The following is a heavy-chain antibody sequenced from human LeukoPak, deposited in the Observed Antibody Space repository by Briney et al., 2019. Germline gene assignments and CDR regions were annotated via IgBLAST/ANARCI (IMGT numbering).Heavy chain of an antibody. Sequence: ASVKVSCKTSVYTFTVYYIHWVRQAPGQAVEWRGWINPNIFDTNYAKKFPARVSMPGDTSISTDYMELSRLRSDDTAVYYCARPLVVINDAFDIWGQGTMVTVSP. D-gene: IGHD3-22*01. CDR2: INPNIFDT. J-gene: IGHJ3*02. CDR1: VYTFTVYY. CDR3: ARPLVVINDAFDI. V-gene: IGHV1-2*02.